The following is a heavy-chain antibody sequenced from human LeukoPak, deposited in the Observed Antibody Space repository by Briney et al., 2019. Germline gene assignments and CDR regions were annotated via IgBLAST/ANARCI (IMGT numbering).Heavy chain of an antibody. Sequence: ASVKVSCKASGYTFTSYDINWVRQATGQGLEWMGWMNPNSGNTGYAQKFQGRVTMTRNTSISTAYMELSSLRSEDTAVYYCARRGSNYYDSSGYLSFDYGGQGTLVTVSS. J-gene: IGHJ4*02. D-gene: IGHD3-22*01. CDR2: MNPNSGNT. V-gene: IGHV1-8*01. CDR1: GYTFTSYD. CDR3: ARRGSNYYDSSGYLSFDY.